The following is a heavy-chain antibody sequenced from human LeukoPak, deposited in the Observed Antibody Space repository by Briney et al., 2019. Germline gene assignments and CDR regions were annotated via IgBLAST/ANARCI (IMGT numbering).Heavy chain of an antibody. D-gene: IGHD6-13*01. J-gene: IGHJ4*02. Sequence: GGSLRLSCAASGFTFDDYAMHWVRQAPGKGLEGVSGISWNSGSIGYADSVKGRFTIPRDNDKNSLYPQMNSLRAEDTALYYCAKSWGGIAAAQLDYWGQGTLVTVSS. CDR1: GFTFDDYA. V-gene: IGHV3-9*01. CDR3: AKSWGGIAAAQLDY. CDR2: ISWNSGSI.